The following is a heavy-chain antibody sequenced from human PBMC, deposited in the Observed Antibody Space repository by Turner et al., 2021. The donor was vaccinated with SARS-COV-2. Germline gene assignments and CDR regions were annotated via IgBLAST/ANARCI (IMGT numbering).Heavy chain of an antibody. D-gene: IGHD3-3*01. V-gene: IGHV4-39*02. CDR3: AREDYDFWSGYYRGWFDP. CDR2: MYYSGST. Sequence: QLQLQESGPGLVKPSETLSLTCTVSGGSISSSRYYWGWIRQPPGKGLEWIGSMYYSGSTYFNPSLKSRVTISVDTSKNQFSLKLSSVTAADTAVYYCAREDYDFWSGYYRGWFDPWGRGTLVTVSS. J-gene: IGHJ5*02. CDR1: GGSISSSRYY.